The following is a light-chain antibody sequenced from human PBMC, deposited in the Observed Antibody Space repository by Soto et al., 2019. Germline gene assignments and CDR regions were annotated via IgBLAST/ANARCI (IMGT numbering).Light chain of an antibody. CDR1: NSDVGAYDY. CDR3: SSYAGSNVLYV. Sequence: QSALTQPPSASGSPGQSVTISCTGTNSDVGAYDYVSWYRQHPGKAPKLIIYEVSKRPSGVPDRFSGSKSGNTASLTVSGLQAEDDADYYCSSYAGSNVLYVFGSGTKVTVL. J-gene: IGLJ1*01. CDR2: EVS. V-gene: IGLV2-8*01.